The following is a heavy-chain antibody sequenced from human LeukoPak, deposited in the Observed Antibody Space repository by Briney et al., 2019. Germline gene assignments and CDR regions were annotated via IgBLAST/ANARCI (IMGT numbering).Heavy chain of an antibody. Sequence: GGSLRLSCAASGFTFSDYGVHWVRRAPGKGLEWVAVIWSDGSNKYYADSVKGRFTISRDNSRKTLYLQMNSLRVDDTAVYYCVRASGSFDYWGQGTLVTVSS. CDR1: GFTFSDYG. J-gene: IGHJ4*02. D-gene: IGHD3-10*01. CDR3: VRASGSFDY. CDR2: IWSDGSNK. V-gene: IGHV3-33*01.